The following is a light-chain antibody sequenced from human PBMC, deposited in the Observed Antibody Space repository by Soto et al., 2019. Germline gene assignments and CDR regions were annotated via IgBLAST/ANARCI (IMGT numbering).Light chain of an antibody. CDR3: QQYSTYSLT. Sequence: DIQMTQSPSTLSASVGDRVTISCRASQSVSAWLAWYQQKPGNAPKLLISDASSLKSGVPSRFSGSGYGTEFTLTISSLQPEDFATYYFQQYSTYSLTFGGGTNVEIK. CDR2: DAS. CDR1: QSVSAW. J-gene: IGKJ4*01. V-gene: IGKV1-5*01.